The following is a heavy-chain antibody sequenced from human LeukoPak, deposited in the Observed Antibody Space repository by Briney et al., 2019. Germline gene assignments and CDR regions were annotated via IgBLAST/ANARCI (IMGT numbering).Heavy chain of an antibody. D-gene: IGHD3-22*01. CDR3: ARVYYDSSGYYGY. V-gene: IGHV3-21*01. CDR2: ITSSGTHI. Sequence: GGSLRLSCAASGFTFSDCNMNWVRQAPGKGLEWVSSITSSGTHIYYADSVKGRFTISRDNAKNTLYLQMNSLRAEDTAVYYCARVYYDSSGYYGYWGQGTLVTVSS. CDR1: GFTFSDCN. J-gene: IGHJ4*02.